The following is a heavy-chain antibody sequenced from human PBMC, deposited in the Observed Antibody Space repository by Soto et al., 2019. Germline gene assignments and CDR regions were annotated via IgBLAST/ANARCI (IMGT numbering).Heavy chain of an antibody. Sequence: QVQLVQSGADVQKPGSSVKVSCKASGGTFNIYSISWVRQAPGQGLEWMGGIIPLFGTAYYAQEFQGRVTITADESTSTAYMELSSLRSEDTAVYFCARGASTHYYDSSGYYKGPLDYWGQGTRVTVSS. J-gene: IGHJ4*02. V-gene: IGHV1-69*01. CDR1: GGTFNIYS. D-gene: IGHD3-22*01. CDR3: ARGASTHYYDSSGYYKGPLDY. CDR2: IIPLFGTA.